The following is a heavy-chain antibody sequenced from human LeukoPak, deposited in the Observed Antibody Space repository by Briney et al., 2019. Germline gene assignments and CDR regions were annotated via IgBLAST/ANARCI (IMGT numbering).Heavy chain of an antibody. Sequence: SETLSLTCTVSGGSISSYYWSWIRQPPGKGLEWIGYIYYSGSTNYNPSLKSRGTISVDTSKNQFSLELSSLTAADTAVYYCASLRPNYGDYPHYFDYWGQGTLVTVSS. J-gene: IGHJ4*02. CDR1: GGSISSYY. D-gene: IGHD4-17*01. CDR2: IYYSGST. CDR3: ASLRPNYGDYPHYFDY. V-gene: IGHV4-59*08.